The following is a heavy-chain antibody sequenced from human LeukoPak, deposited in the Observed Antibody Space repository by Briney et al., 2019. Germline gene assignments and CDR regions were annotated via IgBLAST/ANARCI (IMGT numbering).Heavy chain of an antibody. CDR1: GGSISSYY. V-gene: IGHV4-4*09. J-gene: IGHJ3*02. D-gene: IGHD3-3*01. Sequence: SETLSLTCTVSGGSISSYYWSWIRQPPGKGLEWIGYNYTSGSTNYNPSLKSRVTISVDTSKNQFSLKLSSVTAADTAVYYCARAGYRYYDFWSGYYMDAFDIWGQGTMVTVSS. CDR2: NYTSGST. CDR3: ARAGYRYYDFWSGYYMDAFDI.